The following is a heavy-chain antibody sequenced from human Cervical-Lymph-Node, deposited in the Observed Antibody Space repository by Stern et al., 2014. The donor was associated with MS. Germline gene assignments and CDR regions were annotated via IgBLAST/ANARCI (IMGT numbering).Heavy chain of an antibody. CDR2: IYHSGST. Sequence: VQLVQSGPGLVKPSETLSLTCTVSGYSISSGYYWGWIRQPPGKGLEWIGSIYHSGSTYYNPSLKSRVTISVATSKNQFSLKLSSVTAADTAVYYCARGEWLQFWGQGTLVTVSS. CDR1: GYSISSGYY. V-gene: IGHV4-38-2*02. CDR3: ARGEWLQF. J-gene: IGHJ4*02. D-gene: IGHD5-24*01.